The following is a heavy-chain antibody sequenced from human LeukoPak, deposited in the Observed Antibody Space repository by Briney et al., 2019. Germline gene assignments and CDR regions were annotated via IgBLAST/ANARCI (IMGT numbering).Heavy chain of an antibody. D-gene: IGHD3/OR15-3a*01. CDR2: IYYSGST. CDR3: ARDLDYYFDY. J-gene: IGHJ4*02. Sequence: SETLSLTCTVSGGSISSSSYYWGWIRQPPGKGLEWIGSIYYSGSTYYNPSLKSRVTISVDTSKNQFSLKLSSVTAADTALYYCARDLDYYFDYWGQGTLVTVSS. V-gene: IGHV4-39*07. CDR1: GGSISSSSYY.